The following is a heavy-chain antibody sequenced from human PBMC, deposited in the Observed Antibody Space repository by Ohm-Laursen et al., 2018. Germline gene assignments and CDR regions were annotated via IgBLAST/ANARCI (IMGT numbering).Heavy chain of an antibody. CDR1: GFTFSSYG. CDR2: IWYDGSNK. D-gene: IGHD3-16*01. CDR3: ARDPVRGLTDY. J-gene: IGHJ4*02. Sequence: SLRLSCSASGFTFSSYGMHWVRQAPGKGLEWVAVIWYDGSNKYYADSVKGRFTISRDNSKNTLYLQMNSLRAEDTAVYHCARDPVRGLTDYWGQGTLVTVSS. V-gene: IGHV3-33*01.